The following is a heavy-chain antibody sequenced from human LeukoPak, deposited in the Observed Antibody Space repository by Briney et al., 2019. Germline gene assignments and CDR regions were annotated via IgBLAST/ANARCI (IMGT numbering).Heavy chain of an antibody. D-gene: IGHD2-15*01. V-gene: IGHV3-21*04. CDR3: ASSFCSGGSCYSYSWFDP. CDR1: GFTFSSYS. CDR2: ISSSSSYI. J-gene: IGHJ5*02. Sequence: GGSLRLSCAASGFTFSSYSMNWVRQAPGKGLEWVSSISSSSSYIYYADSVKGRFTISRDNAKNSLYLQMNSLRAEDTAVYYCASSFCSGGSCYSYSWFDPWGQGTLVTVTS.